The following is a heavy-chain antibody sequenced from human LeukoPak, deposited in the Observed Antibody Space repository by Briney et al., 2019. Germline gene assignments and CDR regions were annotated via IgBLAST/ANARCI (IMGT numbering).Heavy chain of an antibody. CDR1: GGSFSGYY. V-gene: IGHV4-34*01. J-gene: IGHJ4*02. CDR3: ARGDIVVVTAIPYFAY. CDR2: INHSGST. Sequence: SETLSLTCAVYGGSFSGYYWSWIRQPPGKGLEWIGEINHSGSTNYNPSLKSRSTISVDTSKNQFSLKLSSVPAADTAVYYCARGDIVVVTAIPYFAYWGQGTLVTVSS. D-gene: IGHD2-21*02.